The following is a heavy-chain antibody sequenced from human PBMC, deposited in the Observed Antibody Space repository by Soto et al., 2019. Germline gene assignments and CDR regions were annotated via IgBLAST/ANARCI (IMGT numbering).Heavy chain of an antibody. CDR2: IYHSGNT. J-gene: IGHJ4*02. CDR3: ARIAAAGTRFDY. V-gene: IGHV4-4*02. Sequence: PSETLSLTCAVSGGSISSTNWWSWVRQPPGKGLEWIGEIYHSGNTNYNPSLKSRVTISVGKSKNQFSLKLSSVTAADTAVYFCARIAAAGTRFDYWGQGTLVTVSS. CDR1: GGSISSTNW. D-gene: IGHD6-13*01.